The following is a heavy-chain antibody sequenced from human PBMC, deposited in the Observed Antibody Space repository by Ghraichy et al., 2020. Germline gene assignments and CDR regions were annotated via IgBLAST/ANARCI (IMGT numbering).Heavy chain of an antibody. V-gene: IGHV3-21*01. J-gene: IGHJ3*02. CDR3: ARDLQSNAFNI. CDR2: ISSSSSYI. CDR1: GFTFSSYS. Sequence: GGSLRLSCAASGFTFSSYSMNWVRQAPGKGLEWVSSISSSSSYIYCADSVKGRFTISRDSAKNSLYLQMNSLRAEDTAVYYCARDLQSNAFNIWGQGTMVTVSS.